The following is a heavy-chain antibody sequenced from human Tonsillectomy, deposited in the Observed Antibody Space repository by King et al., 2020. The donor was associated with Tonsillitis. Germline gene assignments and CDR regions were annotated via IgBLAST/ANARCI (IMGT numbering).Heavy chain of an antibody. CDR1: GGSISGGDHY. CDR2: MYYSGTI. V-gene: IGHV4-39*01. Sequence: LQLQESGPGVVKPSETLSLTCTVSGGSISGGDHYWAWIRQPPGKGLEWIGYMYYSGTIFYTPSLKRRITISGGTSENRFSLKLSSVTAADTAVYFCARYVSGSFDYWGQGALVTVSS. D-gene: IGHD1-26*01. J-gene: IGHJ4*02. CDR3: ARYVSGSFDY.